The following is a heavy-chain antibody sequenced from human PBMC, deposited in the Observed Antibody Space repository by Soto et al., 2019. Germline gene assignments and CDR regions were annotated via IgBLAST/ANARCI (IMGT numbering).Heavy chain of an antibody. J-gene: IGHJ4*02. CDR2: ISAYNGST. Sequence: ASVKVSCKASGYTFTSYGISRVRQAPGQGLEWMGWISAYNGSTNYAQKLQGRVTMTTDTSTSTAYMELRSLRSDDTAVYYRARTVTFQLSSIAARPTEFDYWGQGTLVTVSS. CDR1: GYTFTSYG. V-gene: IGHV1-18*04. D-gene: IGHD6-6*01. CDR3: ARTVTFQLSSIAARPTEFDY.